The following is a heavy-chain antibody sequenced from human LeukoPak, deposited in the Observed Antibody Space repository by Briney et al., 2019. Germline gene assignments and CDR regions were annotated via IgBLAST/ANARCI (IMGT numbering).Heavy chain of an antibody. J-gene: IGHJ4*02. CDR2: INHSGTT. CDR1: GGSSSPYY. V-gene: IGHV4-34*01. CDR3: ARGGFYCGGDCYVDY. D-gene: IGHD2-21*02. Sequence: PSEPLSLTSAVYGGSSSPYYGSWIRQPPGKGLEWNGEINHSGTTNYNPSLKSRVTISVDTSKNQFSLRLSSVTAADTAVYYCARGGFYCGGDCYVDYWGQGTLVTVSS.